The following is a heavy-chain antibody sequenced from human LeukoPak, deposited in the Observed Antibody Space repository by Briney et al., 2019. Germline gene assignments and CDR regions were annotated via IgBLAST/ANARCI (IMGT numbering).Heavy chain of an antibody. J-gene: IGHJ4*02. CDR2: INPNSGGT. CDR3: ARGSSGYSGIDY. Sequence: ASVTVSCKASGYTFTSYYMHWVRQAPGQGLEWMGRINPNSGGTNYAQKFQGRVTMTRDTSISTAYMELSRLRSDDTAVYYCARGSSGYSGIDYWGQGTLVTVSS. V-gene: IGHV1-2*06. CDR1: GYTFTSYY. D-gene: IGHD3-22*01.